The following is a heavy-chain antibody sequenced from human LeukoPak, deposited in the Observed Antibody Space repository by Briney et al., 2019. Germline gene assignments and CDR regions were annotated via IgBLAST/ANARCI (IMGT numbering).Heavy chain of an antibody. CDR1: GFTFGSYA. CDR2: ISGSGGSS. Sequence: PGGSLRLSCAASGFTFGSYAMSWVRQAPGKGLEWVSAISGSGGSSYYAGFVKGRFTTSRDNYKNTLYLQMNSLRAEDTAVYYCADLLRYFSDDDYWGQGTLVTVSS. V-gene: IGHV3-23*01. D-gene: IGHD3-9*01. CDR3: ADLLRYFSDDDY. J-gene: IGHJ4*02.